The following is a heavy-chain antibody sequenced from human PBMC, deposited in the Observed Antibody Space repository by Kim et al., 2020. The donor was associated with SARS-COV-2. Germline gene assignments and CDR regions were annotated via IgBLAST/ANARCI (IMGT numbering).Heavy chain of an antibody. Sequence: SETLSLTCTVSGGSVSPHYWCWIRQPPGKGLEFIGYIYFTESTNNNHSPKSRVTITVYTATNQFYLYLRLVTAADTAVSYCASGSRYSSSWHVCG. CDR2: IYFTEST. CDR1: GGSVSPHY. CDR3: ASGSRYSSSWHV. J-gene: IGHJ3*01. D-gene: IGHD2-2*01. V-gene: IGHV4-59*02.